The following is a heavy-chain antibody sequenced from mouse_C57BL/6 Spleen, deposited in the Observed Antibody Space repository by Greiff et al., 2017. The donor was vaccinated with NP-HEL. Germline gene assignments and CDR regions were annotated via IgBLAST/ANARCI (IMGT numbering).Heavy chain of an antibody. CDR3: PWVYYDYDVPFC. Sequence: VQLQQSGPELVKPGASVKMSCKASGYTFTDYYMHWVKQKPGKGLEWIGEIYPGSGNTYYNEKFKGKATLTADTSSSTAYMQLSSLTSEDSAVYFCAPWVYYDYDVPFCWGQGTLVTVSA. CDR2: YPGSGNTY. CDR1: YTFTDYYM. V-gene: IGHV1-83*01. J-gene: IGHJ3*01. D-gene: IGHD2-4*01.